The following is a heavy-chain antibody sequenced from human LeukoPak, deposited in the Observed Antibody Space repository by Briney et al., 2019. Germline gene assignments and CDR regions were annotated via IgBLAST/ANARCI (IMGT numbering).Heavy chain of an antibody. Sequence: ETLSLTCAVYGGSFSGYYWSWVRQAPGKGLEWVSSISSSSSYIYYADSVKGRFTISRDNAKNSLYLQMNSLRAEDTAVYYCASFNSMDVWGQGTTVTVSS. CDR2: ISSSSSYI. V-gene: IGHV3-21*01. CDR1: GGSFSGYY. CDR3: ASFNSMDV. J-gene: IGHJ6*02.